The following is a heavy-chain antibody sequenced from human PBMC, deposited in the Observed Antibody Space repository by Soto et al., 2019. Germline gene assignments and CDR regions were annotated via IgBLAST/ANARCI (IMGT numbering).Heavy chain of an antibody. Sequence: GGSLRLSCAASGFTFSSYAMHWVRQAPGKGLEWVAVISYDGSNKYYADSVKGRFTISRDNSKNTLYLQMNSLRAEDTAVYYCARDIRYNWNTPEAYYYYYGMDVWGQGTTVTVSS. V-gene: IGHV3-30-3*01. CDR1: GFTFSSYA. J-gene: IGHJ6*02. CDR3: ARDIRYNWNTPEAYYYYYGMDV. CDR2: ISYDGSNK. D-gene: IGHD1-20*01.